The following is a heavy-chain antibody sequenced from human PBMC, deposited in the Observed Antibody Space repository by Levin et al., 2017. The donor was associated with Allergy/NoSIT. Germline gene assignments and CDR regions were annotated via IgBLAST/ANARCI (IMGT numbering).Heavy chain of an antibody. CDR1: GFSLSTDGVG. CDR3: AHRLRGDGANGGFFDY. Sequence: SGPTLVKPTQTLTLTCTFSGFSLSTDGVGVGWIRQPPGKALEWLALIYWNDDKRYSPSLKTRLTITKDTSKNQVVLTMTNMDPVDTATYYCAHRLRGDGANGGFFDYWGQGTLVTVSS. D-gene: IGHD4/OR15-4a*01. V-gene: IGHV2-5*01. J-gene: IGHJ4*02. CDR2: IYWNDDK.